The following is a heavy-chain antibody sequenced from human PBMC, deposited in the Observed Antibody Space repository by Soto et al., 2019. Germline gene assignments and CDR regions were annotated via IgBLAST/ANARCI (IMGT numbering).Heavy chain of an antibody. CDR1: GYTFTSYG. CDR3: ARGLYSSGWYHYYGMDV. Sequence: ASVKVSCKASGYTFTSYGISWVRQAPGQGLEWMGWISAYNGNTNYAQKLQGRVTMTTDTSTSTAYMELRSLRSDDTAVYYCARGLYSSGWYHYYGMDVWGQGTTVTVSS. J-gene: IGHJ6*02. CDR2: ISAYNGNT. D-gene: IGHD6-19*01. V-gene: IGHV1-18*01.